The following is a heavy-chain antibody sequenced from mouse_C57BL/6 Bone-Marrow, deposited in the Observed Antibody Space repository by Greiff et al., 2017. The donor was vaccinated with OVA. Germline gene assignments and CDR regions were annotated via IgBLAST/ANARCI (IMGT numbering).Heavy chain of an antibody. CDR1: GFTFSSYA. CDR3: ASEGGFYFGSVYFDD. V-gene: IGHV5S21*01. CDR2: ISSGGDYT. J-gene: IGHJ2*01. Sequence: EVKLVESGEGLVKPGGSLKLSCAASGFTFSSYAMSWVRQTPEKRLEWVAYISSGGDYTYYADTVKGRFTISRDNARNTLYLQMSSLKSEDTAMDYGASEGGFYFGSVYFDDWGQGTTLTVSS. D-gene: IGHD1-1*01.